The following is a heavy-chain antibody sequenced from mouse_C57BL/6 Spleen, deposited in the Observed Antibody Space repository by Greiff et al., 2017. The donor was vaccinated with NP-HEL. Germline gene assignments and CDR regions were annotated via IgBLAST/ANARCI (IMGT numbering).Heavy chain of an antibody. CDR3: ARGEYYGSSPAWFAY. Sequence: QVQLQQPGAELVMPGASVKLSCKASGYTFTSYWMHWVKQRPGQGLEWIGEIDPSDSYTNYNQKIKGKSTLTVDKSSSTAYMQLRSLTSEDSAVYYCARGEYYGSSPAWFAYWGQGTLVTVSA. V-gene: IGHV1-69*01. CDR2: IDPSDSYT. D-gene: IGHD1-1*01. CDR1: GYTFTSYW. J-gene: IGHJ3*01.